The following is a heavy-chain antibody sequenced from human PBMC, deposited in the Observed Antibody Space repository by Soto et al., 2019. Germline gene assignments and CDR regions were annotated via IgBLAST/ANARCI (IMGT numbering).Heavy chain of an antibody. CDR3: ARVRFPGYSDPDAFDI. CDR1: GFTFSSYS. V-gene: IGHV3-21*01. CDR2: ISSSSSYI. J-gene: IGHJ3*02. D-gene: IGHD4-17*01. Sequence: GGSLRLSCAASGFTFSSYSMNWVRQAPGKGLEWVSSISSSSSYIYYADSVKGRFTISRDNAKNSLYLQMNSLRAEDTAVYYCARVRFPGYSDPDAFDIWGQGTMVTVSS.